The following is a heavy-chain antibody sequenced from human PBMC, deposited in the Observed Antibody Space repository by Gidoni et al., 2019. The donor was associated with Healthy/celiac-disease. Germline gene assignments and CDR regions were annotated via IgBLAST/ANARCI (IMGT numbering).Heavy chain of an antibody. J-gene: IGHJ6*03. V-gene: IGHV1-69*06. CDR1: GGTFSSYA. Sequence: QVQLVQSGAEVKKPGSSVKVSCKASGGTFSSYAISWVRQAPGQGLEWMGGIIPIFGTANYAQKFQGRVTITADKSTSTAYMELSSLRSEDTAVYYCARGPDYYDSSGKYYYYMDVWGKGTTVTVSS. D-gene: IGHD3-22*01. CDR2: IIPIFGTA. CDR3: ARGPDYYDSSGKYYYYMDV.